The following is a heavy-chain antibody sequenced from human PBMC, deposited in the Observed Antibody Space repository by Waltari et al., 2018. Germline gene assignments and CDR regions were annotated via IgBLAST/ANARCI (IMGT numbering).Heavy chain of an antibody. Sequence: EVQLVESGGVVVQPGGSLRLSCAASGFTFDDYAMHWVRQAPGKGLDWVLLINWDGGSTYYADSVKGRFTISRDNSKNSLYLQMNSLRAEDTALYYCAKGSMGAEMATIGYWGQGTLVTVSS. CDR3: AKGSMGAEMATIGY. CDR1: GFTFDDYA. CDR2: INWDGGST. J-gene: IGHJ4*02. V-gene: IGHV3-43D*03. D-gene: IGHD5-12*01.